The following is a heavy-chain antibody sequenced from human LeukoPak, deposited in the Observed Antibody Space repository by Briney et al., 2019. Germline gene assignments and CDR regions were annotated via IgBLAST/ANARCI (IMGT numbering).Heavy chain of an antibody. D-gene: IGHD5/OR15-5a*01. J-gene: IGHJ5*02. CDR2: ISSSSSYT. CDR1: GFTFSDYY. CDR3: ARDSPTPVS. Sequence: PGGSLRLSCAASGFTFSDYYMSWIGKAPGKGLEWILYISSSSSYTNYADSVQGRFTISRDNAKNSLYLQMNSLRAEDTAVYYCARDSPTPVSWGQGTLVTVSS. V-gene: IGHV3-11*06.